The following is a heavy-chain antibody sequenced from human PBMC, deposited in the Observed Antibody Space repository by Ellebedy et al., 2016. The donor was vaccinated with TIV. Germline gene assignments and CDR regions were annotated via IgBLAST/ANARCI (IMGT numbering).Heavy chain of an antibody. D-gene: IGHD1-26*01. CDR3: ARDGITESEAFEI. CDR2: INPRGGSA. CDR1: GYTFTNYF. J-gene: IGHJ3*02. Sequence: AASVKVSCKASGYTFTNYFLHWVRQAPGQGLEWMGLINPRGGSATYTAKFQDRVTMTSDTSTGTVSMEVSSLTSEDTAVYYCARDGITESEAFEIWGQGTMVTVSS. V-gene: IGHV1-46*01.